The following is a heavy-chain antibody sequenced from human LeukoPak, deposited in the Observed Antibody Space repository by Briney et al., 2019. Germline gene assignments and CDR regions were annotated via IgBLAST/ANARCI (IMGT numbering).Heavy chain of an antibody. Sequence: SETLSLTCTVSGASMSSYSWSWIRQPPGKGLEWIGYIYYSGNTNYNPSLKSRVTISVDTSKDQFSLKVSSVTAAATAVYYCASAHTSGMDYWGQGALVTVSS. D-gene: IGHD3-22*01. J-gene: IGHJ4*02. CDR2: IYYSGNT. CDR1: GASMSSYS. V-gene: IGHV4-59*01. CDR3: ASAHTSGMDY.